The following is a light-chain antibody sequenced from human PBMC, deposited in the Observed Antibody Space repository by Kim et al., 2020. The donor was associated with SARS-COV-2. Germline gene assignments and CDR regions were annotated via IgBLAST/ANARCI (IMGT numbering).Light chain of an antibody. CDR2: DNS. J-gene: IGLJ2*01. CDR1: SSNIGVNY. Sequence: GQKVTISCSGSSSNIGVNYVSGYQQVPGTAPRLLIFDNSERPSGIPDRFSGSKSGTSATLGITGLQTGDEADYYCGTWDSSLSAGVFGGGTQLTVL. V-gene: IGLV1-51*01. CDR3: GTWDSSLSAGV.